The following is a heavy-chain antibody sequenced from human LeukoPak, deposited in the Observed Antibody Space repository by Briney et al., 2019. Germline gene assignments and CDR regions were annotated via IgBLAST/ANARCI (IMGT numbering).Heavy chain of an antibody. CDR2: INSDGSGT. J-gene: IGHJ4*02. CDR1: GFILSTYW. D-gene: IGHD1-1*01. Sequence: GGSLRLSCAASGFILSTYWTHWVRQAPGKGLVWVSHINSDGSGTSYADSVKGRFTISRDNAKNTLYLQMNSLGAEDTAVYYCTRAEYSFDYWGQGTLVTVSS. V-gene: IGHV3-74*01. CDR3: TRAEYSFDY.